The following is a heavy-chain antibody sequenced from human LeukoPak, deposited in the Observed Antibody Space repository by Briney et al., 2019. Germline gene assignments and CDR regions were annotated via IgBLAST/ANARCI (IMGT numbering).Heavy chain of an antibody. CDR3: ARTKSPIYGDYGVPLFDY. V-gene: IGHV4-34*01. D-gene: IGHD4-17*01. CDR2: VNHSGST. CDR1: GGSFSGYY. Sequence: SETLSLTCAVYGGSFSGYYWSWIRQPPGKGLEGIGEVNHSGSTNSNPSLKSRVTISVDTSKNQFSLKLSSVTAADTAVYYCARTKSPIYGDYGVPLFDYWGQGTLVTVSS. J-gene: IGHJ4*02.